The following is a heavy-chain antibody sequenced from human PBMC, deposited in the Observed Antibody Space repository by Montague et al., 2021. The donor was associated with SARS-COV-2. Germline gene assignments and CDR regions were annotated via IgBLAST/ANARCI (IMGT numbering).Heavy chain of an antibody. CDR2: TSYSRST. CDR3: ARWGEYYDSPYYYYAMDV. CDR1: GGSISPYY. Sequence: SETLSLTCTVSGGSISPYYWSWIRQSPGKGLECIGYTSYSRSTDYNPSLKSRVTISIDTSKDQFSLKLSSVTAAATAVYYCARWGEYYDSPYYYYAMDVWGQGTTVTVSS. D-gene: IGHD3-3*01. J-gene: IGHJ6*02. V-gene: IGHV4-59*12.